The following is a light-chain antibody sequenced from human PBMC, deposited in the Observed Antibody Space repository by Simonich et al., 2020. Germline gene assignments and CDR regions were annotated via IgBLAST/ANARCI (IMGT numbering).Light chain of an antibody. V-gene: IGLV2-14*01. Sequence: QSALTQPASVSGSPGQSITISCTGTSSDVGGYNYVSWYQRHPGKAPKLKIYDVSKRPSGVSNRFSGSKSGNTASLTISGLQAEDEADYYCSSYTSSSTLVFGGGTKLTVL. CDR1: SSDVGGYNY. J-gene: IGLJ2*01. CDR3: SSYTSSSTLV. CDR2: DVS.